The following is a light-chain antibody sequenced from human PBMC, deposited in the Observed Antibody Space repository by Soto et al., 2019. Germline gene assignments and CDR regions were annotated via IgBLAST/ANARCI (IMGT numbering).Light chain of an antibody. Sequence: QSVLTRSSSASASLGSSVKLTCTLSSGHSSYIIAWHQQQPGKAPRYLMKLEGSGSYNKGSGVPDRFSGSSSGADRYLTISNLQSEDEADYYCETWDSNTHVFGTGTQLTVL. CDR1: SGHSSYI. J-gene: IGLJ1*01. V-gene: IGLV4-60*03. CDR2: LEGSGSY. CDR3: ETWDSNTHV.